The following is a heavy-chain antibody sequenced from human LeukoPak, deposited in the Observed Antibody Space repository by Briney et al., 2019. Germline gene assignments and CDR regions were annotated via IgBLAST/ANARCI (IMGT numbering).Heavy chain of an antibody. CDR2: IFYSGTT. CDR3: ARQLGAYSYPFDI. Sequence: SETLSLTCTVSGGSISTYFWSWIRQPPGKRLDWIGSIFYSGTTKYNPSLKSRITISLDTSKNQFSLRLNSVTAADTAVYYCARQLGAYSYPFDIWGQGTKVTVSS. V-gene: IGHV4-59*08. CDR1: GGSISTYF. J-gene: IGHJ3*02. D-gene: IGHD3-16*01.